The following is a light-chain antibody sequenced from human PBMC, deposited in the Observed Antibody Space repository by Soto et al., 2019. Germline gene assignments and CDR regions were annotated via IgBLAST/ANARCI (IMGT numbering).Light chain of an antibody. CDR2: EVN. Sequence: QSVLTQPPSASGSPGQSVAISCTGTSSDVGGYNYVSWYQQHPGKAPKLMIYEVNKRPSGVPDRFSGSKSGNTASLTVSGPQAEDEDDYYCSSYAGSSNVFGTGTKVTVL. CDR1: SSDVGGYNY. J-gene: IGLJ1*01. CDR3: SSYAGSSNV. V-gene: IGLV2-8*01.